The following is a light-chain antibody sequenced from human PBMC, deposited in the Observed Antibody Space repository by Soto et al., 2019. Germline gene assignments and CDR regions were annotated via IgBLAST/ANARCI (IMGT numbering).Light chain of an antibody. CDR1: QSVSSSY. CDR3: QQYGSSPYT. V-gene: IGKV3-20*01. Sequence: EIVLTQSPGTLSLSPGERATLSCRASQSVSSSYLAWYQQKPGQAPRLLIYGASSRATGIPDRFSGSGSGTDFPLTISRLEPEDFAAYYCQQYGSSPYTFGQGTKL. CDR2: GAS. J-gene: IGKJ2*01.